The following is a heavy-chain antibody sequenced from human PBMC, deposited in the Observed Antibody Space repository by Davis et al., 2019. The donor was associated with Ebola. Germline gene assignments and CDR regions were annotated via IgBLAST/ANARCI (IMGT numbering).Heavy chain of an antibody. V-gene: IGHV3-30*18. Sequence: PGGSLRLSCAASGFTFSSYGMHWVRQAPGKGLEWVAVISYDGSNKYYADSVKGRFTISRDNSKNTLYLQMNGLGAEDTAVYYCAKGGGQWLVPNYFDYWGQGTLVTVSS. J-gene: IGHJ4*02. CDR2: ISYDGSNK. D-gene: IGHD6-19*01. CDR3: AKGGGQWLVPNYFDY. CDR1: GFTFSSYG.